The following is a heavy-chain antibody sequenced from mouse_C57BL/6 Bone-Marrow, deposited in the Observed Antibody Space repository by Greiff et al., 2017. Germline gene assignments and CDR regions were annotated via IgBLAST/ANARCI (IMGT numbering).Heavy chain of an antibody. D-gene: IGHD2-5*01. J-gene: IGHJ2*01. CDR1: GYTFTSYW. CDR3: ASAGYSTYFDY. V-gene: IGHV1-72*01. CDR2: IDPNSGGT. Sequence: QVQLQQPGAELVKPGASVKLSCKASGYTFTSYWMHWVKQRPGRGLEWIGRIDPNSGGTKYNEKFKSKATLTVDKPSSTAYIQLSSLTSEDSAVYYCASAGYSTYFDYWGQGTTLTVSS.